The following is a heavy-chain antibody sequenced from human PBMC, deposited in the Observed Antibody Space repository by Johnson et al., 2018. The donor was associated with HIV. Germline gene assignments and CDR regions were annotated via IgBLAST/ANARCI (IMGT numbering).Heavy chain of an antibody. CDR1: GFTFDNYG. D-gene: IGHD2-15*01. V-gene: IGHV3-20*01. J-gene: IGHJ3*02. CDR2: INWNGGST. CDR3: ARVSRYCSGGSCRDGFDI. Sequence: VQLVESGGGVVRPGGSLRLSCAASGFTFDNYGMSWVRQAPGKGLEWVSGINWNGGSTHYADSVSGRFTISRDNAKRSLYLQMNSLRAEDAALYDCARVSRYCSGGSCRDGFDIWGQGTMVTVSS.